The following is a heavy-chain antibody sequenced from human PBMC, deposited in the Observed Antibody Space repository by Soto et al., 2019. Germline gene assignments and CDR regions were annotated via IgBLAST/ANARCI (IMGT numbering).Heavy chain of an antibody. V-gene: IGHV4-39*01. CDR3: ASISTVYYYYYMDV. D-gene: IGHD4-4*01. CDR1: GGSISSSSYY. Sequence: SETLSLTCTVSGGSISSSSYYWGWIRQPPGKGLEWIGSIYYSGSTYYNPSLKSRVTISVDTSKNQFSLKLSSVTAADTAVYYCASISTVYYYYYMDVWGKGTTVTVSS. J-gene: IGHJ6*03. CDR2: IYYSGST.